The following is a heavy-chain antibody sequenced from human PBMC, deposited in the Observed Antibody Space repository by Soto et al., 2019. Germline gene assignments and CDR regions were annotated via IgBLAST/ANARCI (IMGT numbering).Heavy chain of an antibody. V-gene: IGHV4-38-2*02. CDR1: GYSISSGYY. CDR3: AREAGHNFDY. Sequence: SETLSLTCAVSGYSISSGYYWGWSRQPPGKGLEWTGTIYHSESTYYNPSLTSRVTISVDTSKNRFSLKLSSVTAADTAVYYCAREAGHNFDYWGQGTLDAVSS. J-gene: IGHJ4*02. D-gene: IGHD6-19*01. CDR2: IYHSEST.